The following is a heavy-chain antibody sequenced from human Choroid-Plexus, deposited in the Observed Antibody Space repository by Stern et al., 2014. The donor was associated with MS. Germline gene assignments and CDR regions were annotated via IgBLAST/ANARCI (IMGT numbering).Heavy chain of an antibody. D-gene: IGHD2/OR15-2a*01. V-gene: IGHV3-30*18. CDR1: GFTLGSCA. Sequence: VQLVESGGGVVQPGGPLRLSCVASGFTLGSCAMHWVRQAPGKGLEWVAGVSYEGSNKDYADSVKGRFTISRDNSQNTLYMQMSSLRPEDTAVYYCAKDRQYLTYFFDHWGQGSLVTVSS. CDR3: AKDRQYLTYFFDH. J-gene: IGHJ5*02. CDR2: VSYEGSNK.